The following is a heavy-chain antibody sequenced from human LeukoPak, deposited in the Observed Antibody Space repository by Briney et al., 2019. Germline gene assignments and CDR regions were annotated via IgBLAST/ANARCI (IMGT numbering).Heavy chain of an antibody. V-gene: IGHV3-23*01. D-gene: IGHD3-9*01. CDR3: AKWGDYDVLTGYYDSDY. J-gene: IGHJ4*02. CDR1: GFTFTNYA. CDR2: IVGSGVST. Sequence: PGGSLRLSCAASGFTFTNYAMSWVRQAPGKGLEWVSAIVGSGVSTYYADSVKGRFTISRDNSNDTLYLQMNSLRAEDTAVYYCAKWGDYDVLTGYYDSDYWGQGTRVTVSS.